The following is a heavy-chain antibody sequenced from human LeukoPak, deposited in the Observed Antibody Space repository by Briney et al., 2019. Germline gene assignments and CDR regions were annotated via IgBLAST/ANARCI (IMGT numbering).Heavy chain of an antibody. V-gene: IGHV1-2*02. Sequence: ASVKVSCKASGYTFTDYYIHWVRQAPGQGLEWMGWINPNSGGTNYAQKFQGRVTMTRDTSISTAYMEPSRLRSDDTAVYYCARTYYYGSGSYPVIGYWGQGTLVTVSS. CDR3: ARTYYYGSGSYPVIGY. CDR1: GYTFTDYY. J-gene: IGHJ4*02. D-gene: IGHD3-10*01. CDR2: INPNSGGT.